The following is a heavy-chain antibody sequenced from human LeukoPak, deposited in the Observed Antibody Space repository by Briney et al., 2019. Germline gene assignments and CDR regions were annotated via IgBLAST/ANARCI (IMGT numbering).Heavy chain of an antibody. CDR1: GYTFTGYY. V-gene: IGHV1-2*02. Sequence: ASVKVSCKASGYTFTGYYMHWVRQAPGQGLEWMGWINPNSGGTNYAQKFQGRVTMTRDTSTSTVYMELSSLRSEDTAVYYCARAIEDVLLWFGERISGHYYMDVWGKGTTVTISS. D-gene: IGHD3-10*01. CDR2: INPNSGGT. J-gene: IGHJ6*03. CDR3: ARAIEDVLLWFGERISGHYYMDV.